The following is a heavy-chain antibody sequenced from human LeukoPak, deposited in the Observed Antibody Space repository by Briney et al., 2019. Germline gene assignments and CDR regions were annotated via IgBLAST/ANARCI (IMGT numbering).Heavy chain of an antibody. Sequence: GGSLRLSCAASGFNVSNNYMSRVRQAPGKGLEWVSVIDRGGRAYYACSVQGRFIMARDNFKRTVYVQMDSLRAEDTAVYYCARDRGAAAGNWGQGTLVTVSS. CDR3: ARDRGAAAGN. D-gene: IGHD6-13*01. J-gene: IGHJ4*02. CDR2: IDRGGRA. CDR1: GFNVSNNY. V-gene: IGHV3-53*01.